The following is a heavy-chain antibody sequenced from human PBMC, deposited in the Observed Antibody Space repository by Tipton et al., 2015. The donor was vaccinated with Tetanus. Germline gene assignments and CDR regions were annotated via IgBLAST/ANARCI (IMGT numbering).Heavy chain of an antibody. Sequence: QLVQSGAEVKQPGESLKLSCEISGHNSRSYWISWVRHMPGKGLEWMGIISSGDSDATYSPSFRGQVTISLDKSISTAYLQWTSLKASDTAIYFCARLPKHYSASGSTWGQGTLVSVSS. J-gene: IGHJ5*02. CDR3: ARLPKHYSASGST. D-gene: IGHD3-10*01. CDR2: ISSGDSDA. CDR1: GHNSRSYW. V-gene: IGHV5-51*01.